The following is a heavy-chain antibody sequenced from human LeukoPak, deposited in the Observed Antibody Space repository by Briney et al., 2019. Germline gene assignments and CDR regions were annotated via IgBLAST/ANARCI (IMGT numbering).Heavy chain of an antibody. CDR2: INHSGST. V-gene: IGHV4-34*01. CDR1: GGSFSGYY. Sequence: PSETLSLTCAVYGGSFSGYYWSWIRQPPGKGLEWIGEINHSGSTNYNPSLKSRVTISVDTSKNQFSLKLSSVTAADTAVYYCARLIGKRPPFDYWGQGTLVTVSS. J-gene: IGHJ4*02. CDR3: ARLIGKRPPFDY.